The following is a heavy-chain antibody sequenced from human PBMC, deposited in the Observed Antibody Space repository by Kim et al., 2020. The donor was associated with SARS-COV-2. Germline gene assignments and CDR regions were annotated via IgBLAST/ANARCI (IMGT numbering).Heavy chain of an antibody. Sequence: GGSLRLSCAASGFTFSNAWMSWVRQAPGKGLEWVGRIKSKTDGGTTDYAAPVKGRFTISRDDSKNTLYLQMNSLKTEDTAVYYCTMLPVVGATADFDYWGQGTLVTVSS. CDR2: IKSKTDGGTT. V-gene: IGHV3-15*01. J-gene: IGHJ4*02. D-gene: IGHD1-26*01. CDR3: TMLPVVGATADFDY. CDR1: GFTFSNAW.